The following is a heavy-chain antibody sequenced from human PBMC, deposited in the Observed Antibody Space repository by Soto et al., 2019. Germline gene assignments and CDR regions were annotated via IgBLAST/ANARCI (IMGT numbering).Heavy chain of an antibody. CDR2: ISYDGSNK. CDR3: ARDRESSLLSYYYYGMDV. CDR1: GFTFSSYA. V-gene: IGHV3-30-3*01. D-gene: IGHD6-6*01. J-gene: IGHJ6*02. Sequence: QVQLVESGGGVVQPGRSLRLSCAASGFTFSSYATHWVRQAPGKGLEWVAVISYDGSNKYYADSVKGRFTISRDNSKNTLYLQMNSLRAEDTAVYYCARDRESSLLSYYYYGMDVWGQGTTVTVSS.